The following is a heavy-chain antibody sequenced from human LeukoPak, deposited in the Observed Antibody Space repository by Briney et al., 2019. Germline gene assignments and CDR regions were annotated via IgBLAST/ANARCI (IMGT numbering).Heavy chain of an antibody. D-gene: IGHD3-16*02. CDR1: GGSFCGYY. CDR3: ARHCRYLCLGELSKSENWFDP. CDR2: INHSVST. Sequence: SETLSLTSAVYGGSFCGYYWSWIRQPPRKGLGWIVEINHSVSTNYNPSLKSRVTISVDTSKNTFSLKLSSVTAAHTALYYSARHCRYLCLGELSKSENWFDPWGQGTLVTVSS. V-gene: IGHV4-34*01. J-gene: IGHJ5*02.